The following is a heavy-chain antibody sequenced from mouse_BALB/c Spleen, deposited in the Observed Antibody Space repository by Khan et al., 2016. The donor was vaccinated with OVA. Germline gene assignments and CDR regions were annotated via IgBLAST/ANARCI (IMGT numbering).Heavy chain of an antibody. J-gene: IGHJ3*01. CDR2: IYPGSDSI. Sequence: LQQSGSALVRPGASVKLSCKASGYTFTSYWMHWVKQRHGQGLEWIGNIYPGSDSINYDEKFKSKGTMTVDKSSSTAYINLSSLTSEDSSFYYCTRGGYFGKSLFAYWGQGTLVTVSA. CDR1: GYTFTSYW. D-gene: IGHD2-1*01. CDR3: TRGGYFGKSLFAY. V-gene: IGHV1S22*01.